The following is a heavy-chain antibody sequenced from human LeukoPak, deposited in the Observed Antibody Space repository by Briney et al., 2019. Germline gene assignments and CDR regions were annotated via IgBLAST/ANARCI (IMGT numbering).Heavy chain of an antibody. Sequence: GASVTVSCKASGGTFSSYAISWVRQAPGQGLEWMGGIIPIFGTANYAQKFQGRVTITADESTSTAYMELSSLRSEDTAVYYCARVGVEYTYYDYVWGSYRSYYFDYWGQGTLVTVSS. D-gene: IGHD3-16*02. V-gene: IGHV1-69*13. CDR1: GGTFSSYA. J-gene: IGHJ4*02. CDR3: ARVGVEYTYYDYVWGSYRSYYFDY. CDR2: IIPIFGTA.